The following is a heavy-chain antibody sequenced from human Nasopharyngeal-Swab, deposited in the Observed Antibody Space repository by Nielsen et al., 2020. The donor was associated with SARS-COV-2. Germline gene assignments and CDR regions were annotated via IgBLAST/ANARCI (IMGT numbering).Heavy chain of an antibody. J-gene: IGHJ4*02. Sequence: GGSLRLSCAASGFTFSASGMSWVRMAPGKGLEWVSGISRSGGSVDYAGAVKGRFTTSRDNSKNMVFLQMDRLRVEDTAVYYCVKGTTAPDIGGQGTLVTVSS. D-gene: IGHD1-7*01. CDR3: VKGTTAPDI. CDR2: ISRSGGSV. V-gene: IGHV3-23*01. CDR1: GFTFSASG.